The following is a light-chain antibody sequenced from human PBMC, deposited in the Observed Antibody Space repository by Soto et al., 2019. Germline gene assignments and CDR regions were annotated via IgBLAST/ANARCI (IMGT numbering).Light chain of an antibody. CDR3: QQRSNWPLT. Sequence: EIVLTQSPATLSLSPGERATLSCRASQSVSSYLAWYQQKPGQAPRLLMSDASNRATGIPARFSGSGSGTDFTLTFCSLEPEDFGVYYGQQRSNWPLTCGGGTKVDIK. V-gene: IGKV3-11*01. J-gene: IGKJ4*01. CDR1: QSVSSY. CDR2: DAS.